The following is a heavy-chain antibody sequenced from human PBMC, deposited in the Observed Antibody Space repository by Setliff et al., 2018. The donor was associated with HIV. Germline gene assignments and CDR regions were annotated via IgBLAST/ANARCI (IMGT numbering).Heavy chain of an antibody. CDR2: ITPTDDIT. CDR1: GFTLISYH. Sequence: EASVKVSCKASGFTLISYHMHWVRQAPGRGLEWMTMITPTDDITTYAQNFQGRVTMTRDTSTSTVYMELSSLRSEDTAVYYCARDRCDSVKCYLYNWFDPWGQGTLVTVSS. V-gene: IGHV1-46*01. D-gene: IGHD3-22*01. J-gene: IGHJ5*02. CDR3: ARDRCDSVKCYLYNWFDP.